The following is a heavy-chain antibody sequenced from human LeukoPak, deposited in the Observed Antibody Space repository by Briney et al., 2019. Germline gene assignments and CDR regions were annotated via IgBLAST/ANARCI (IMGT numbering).Heavy chain of an antibody. CDR2: ISYDGSNK. CDR1: GFPFNSYW. Sequence: GGSLRLSCAASGFPFNSYWMTWVRQAPGKGLEWVAVISYDGSNKYNADSVKGRFTISRDNSKNTLYLQMNSLRAEDTAVYYCARAGSHSRPPGYWGQGTLVTVSS. CDR3: ARAGSHSRPPGY. V-gene: IGHV3-30-3*01. J-gene: IGHJ4*02. D-gene: IGHD6-13*01.